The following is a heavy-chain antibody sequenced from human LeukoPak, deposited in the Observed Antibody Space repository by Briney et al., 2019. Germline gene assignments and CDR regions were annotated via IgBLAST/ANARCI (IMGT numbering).Heavy chain of an antibody. CDR2: IKQDGNEK. J-gene: IGHJ4*02. V-gene: IGHV3-7*01. Sequence: GGSLRLSCAASGFRFNTYWMSWVRQAPGKGLEWVANIKQDGNEKYYADSVKGRFTISRDNAKNSLYLQMNSLRAEDTAVYYCARVADPYSGSYQFDYWGQGTLVTVSS. CDR3: ARVADPYSGSYQFDY. D-gene: IGHD1-26*01. CDR1: GFRFNTYW.